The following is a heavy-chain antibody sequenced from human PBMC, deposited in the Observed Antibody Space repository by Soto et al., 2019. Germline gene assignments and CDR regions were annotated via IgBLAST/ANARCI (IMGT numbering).Heavy chain of an antibody. CDR1: GGTFSSYA. Sequence: QVQLVQSGAEVKKPGSSVKVSCKASGGTFSSYAISWVRQAPGQGLEWMGGIIPIFGTANYAQKFQGRVTIPADESTSTAYMELSSLRSEDTAVYYCARSYCSGGSCYSDYYYYYGMDVWGQGTTVTVSS. CDR3: ARSYCSGGSCYSDYYYYYGMDV. CDR2: IIPIFGTA. J-gene: IGHJ6*02. D-gene: IGHD2-15*01. V-gene: IGHV1-69*01.